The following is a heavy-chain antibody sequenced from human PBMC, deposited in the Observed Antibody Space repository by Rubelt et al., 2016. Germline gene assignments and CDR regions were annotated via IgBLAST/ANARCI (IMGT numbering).Heavy chain of an antibody. Sequence: QVQLQESGPGLVKPSETLSLTCAVYGGSFSGYSWTWIRQPPGKGLEWLGEIDHSGNTDYIPSLKSRVSISVDKSKKQISLKMSTVTAAETAVDYCAWHDTGGFLFDFWGPGTLVTVSS. CDR3: AWHDTGGFLFDF. V-gene: IGHV4-34*10. J-gene: IGHJ4*02. CDR2: IDHSGNT. CDR1: GGSFSGYS. D-gene: IGHD7-27*01.